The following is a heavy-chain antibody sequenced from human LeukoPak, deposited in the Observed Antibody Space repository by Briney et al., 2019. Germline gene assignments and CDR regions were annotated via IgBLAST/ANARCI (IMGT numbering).Heavy chain of an antibody. CDR1: GFTFSSYW. V-gene: IGHV3-74*01. CDR2: INSDGSST. CDR3: ARGGKWELLPASAIDY. D-gene: IGHD1-26*01. J-gene: IGHJ4*02. Sequence: PGGSLRLSCAASGFTFSSYWMHWVRQAPGKGLVWVSRINSDGSSTSYADSVKGRFTISRDNAKNSLYLQMNSLRAEDTALYYCARGGKWELLPASAIDYWGQGTLVTVSS.